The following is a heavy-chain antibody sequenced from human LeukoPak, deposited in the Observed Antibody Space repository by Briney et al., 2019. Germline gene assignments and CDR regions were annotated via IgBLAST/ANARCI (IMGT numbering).Heavy chain of an antibody. V-gene: IGHV4-59*01. D-gene: IGHD3-16*02. Sequence: SETLSLTCTVSGGSISSYYWSWVRQPPGKGLEWIGYIYYSGSTNYNPSLKSRVTISVDTSKNQFSLKLSSVTAADTAVYYCARDYPAFDIWGQGTMVTVSS. CDR2: IYYSGST. J-gene: IGHJ3*02. CDR3: ARDYPAFDI. CDR1: GGSISSYY.